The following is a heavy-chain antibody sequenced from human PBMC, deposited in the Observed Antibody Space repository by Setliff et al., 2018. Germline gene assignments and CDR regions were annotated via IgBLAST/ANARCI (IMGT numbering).Heavy chain of an antibody. CDR3: ARDLGHGGDSDY. J-gene: IGHJ4*02. Sequence: PSETLSLTCTVSGYSISSGYIWGWIRQPPGKGLEWVGNIGHTGSINYNPSLKSRLTISRDASKNQVSLKLNSVTATDTAVYYCARDLGHGGDSDYWGQGILVTVSS. D-gene: IGHD2-21*02. V-gene: IGHV4-38-2*02. CDR2: IGHTGSI. CDR1: GYSISSGYI.